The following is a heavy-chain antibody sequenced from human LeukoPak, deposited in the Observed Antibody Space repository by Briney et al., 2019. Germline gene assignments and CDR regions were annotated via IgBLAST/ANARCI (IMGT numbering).Heavy chain of an antibody. V-gene: IGHV4-59*01. CDR1: GGSISSYY. D-gene: IGHD3-10*01. CDR3: ARVAVRGVILDY. Sequence: PSETLSLTCTVSGGSISSYYWSWIRQPPGKGLEWIGYIYYSGSTNYNPSLKSRVTISVDTSKNQFSLKLSSVTAADTAVYYCARVAVRGVILDYWGQGTLVTVSS. J-gene: IGHJ4*02. CDR2: IYYSGST.